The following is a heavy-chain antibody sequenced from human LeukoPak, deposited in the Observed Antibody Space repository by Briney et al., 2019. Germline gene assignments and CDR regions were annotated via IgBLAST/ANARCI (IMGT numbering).Heavy chain of an antibody. D-gene: IGHD2-2*01. Sequence: GESLKISCKGSGYTFTDSWIGWVRQMPGKGLEWMGIIYPGDSDTRYSPSFQGQVTISADKSINTTYLQWNSLRASDTAVYYCARSTPFDYWGQGTLVTVSS. CDR2: IYPGDSDT. CDR1: GYTFTDSW. J-gene: IGHJ4*02. CDR3: ARSTPFDY. V-gene: IGHV5-51*01.